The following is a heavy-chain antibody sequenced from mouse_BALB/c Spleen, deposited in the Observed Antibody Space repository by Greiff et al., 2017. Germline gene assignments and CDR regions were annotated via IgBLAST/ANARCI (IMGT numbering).Heavy chain of an antibody. CDR1: GYAFTNYL. CDR2: INPGSGGT. V-gene: IGHV1-54*01. CDR3: ARGGTTVVESAMDY. Sequence: QVQLQQSGAELVRPGTSVKVSCKASGYAFTNYLIEWVKQRPGQGLEWIGVINPGSGGTYYNEKIKGKATLTADKSSSTAYMQLSSLTSDDSAVFFCARGGTTVVESAMDYGGQGTSVTVSS. J-gene: IGHJ4*01. D-gene: IGHD1-1*01.